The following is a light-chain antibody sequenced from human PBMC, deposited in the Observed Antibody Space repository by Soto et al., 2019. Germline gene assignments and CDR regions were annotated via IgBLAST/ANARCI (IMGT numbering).Light chain of an antibody. CDR1: QSVGTF. CDR3: QQYSSSRT. V-gene: IGKV3-11*01. Sequence: EIVLTQSPATLSLSPGERATLSCRASQSVGTFFAWYQQKPGQAPRLLIYDASNRATGIPVRFSGSGSETDFTLTITRLEPEDFAMYYCQQYSSSRTFGQGTKVDIK. CDR2: DAS. J-gene: IGKJ1*01.